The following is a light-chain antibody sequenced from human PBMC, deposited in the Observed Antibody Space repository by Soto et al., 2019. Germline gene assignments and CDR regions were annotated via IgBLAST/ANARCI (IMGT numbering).Light chain of an antibody. J-gene: IGKJ2*01. CDR1: QSVSSSY. CDR3: QQYNSLYT. V-gene: IGKV3-20*01. Sequence: EIVLTQSPGTLSLSPGERATLSCRASQSVSSSYLAWYQQKPGQAPRLLIYDASSLESGVPSRSSGSGSETEFTLTISSLQPDDSATYYCQQYNSLYTFGQGTKVDIK. CDR2: DAS.